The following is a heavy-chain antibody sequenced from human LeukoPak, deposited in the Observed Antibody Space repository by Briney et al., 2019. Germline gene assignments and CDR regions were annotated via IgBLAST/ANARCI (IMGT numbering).Heavy chain of an antibody. D-gene: IGHD3-9*01. CDR2: ISGSGGST. J-gene: IGHJ4*02. Sequence: PGGSLRLSCAASAFTFSSYAMSWVRQAPGKGLEWVSAISGSGGSTYYADSVKGRFTISRDNSKNTLYLQMNSLRAEDTAVYYCAKENYDILTGYPIDYWGQGTLVTVSS. V-gene: IGHV3-23*01. CDR3: AKENYDILTGYPIDY. CDR1: AFTFSSYA.